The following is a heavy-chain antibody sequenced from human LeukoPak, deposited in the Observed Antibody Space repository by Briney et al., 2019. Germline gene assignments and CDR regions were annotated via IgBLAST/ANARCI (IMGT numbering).Heavy chain of an antibody. CDR2: IIPIFGTA. Sequence: ASVKVSCKASGGTFSSYAISWVRQAPGQGLEWMGGIIPIFGTANYAQKFQGRVTITADESTSTAYMELSSLRSEDTAVYYCARVPQGRQLERLGALDIWGQGTMVTVSS. J-gene: IGHJ3*02. V-gene: IGHV1-69*01. CDR3: ARVPQGRQLERLGALDI. CDR1: GGTFSSYA. D-gene: IGHD1-1*01.